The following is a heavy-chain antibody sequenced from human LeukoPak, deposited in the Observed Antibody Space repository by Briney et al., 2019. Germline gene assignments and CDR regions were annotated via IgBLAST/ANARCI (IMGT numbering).Heavy chain of an antibody. CDR3: ARGGLWRYYYDSSGYFYYFDY. Sequence: SVKVSCKASGGTFSSYAISWVRQAPGQGLEWMGRIIPILGIANYAQKFQGRVTITADKSTSTAYMELSSLRSEDTAVYYCARGGLWRYYYDSSGYFYYFDYWGQGTLVTVSS. J-gene: IGHJ4*02. D-gene: IGHD3-22*01. V-gene: IGHV1-69*04. CDR1: GGTFSSYA. CDR2: IIPILGIA.